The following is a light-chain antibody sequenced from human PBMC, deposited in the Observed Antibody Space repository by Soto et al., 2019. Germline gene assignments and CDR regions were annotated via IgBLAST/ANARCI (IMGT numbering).Light chain of an antibody. Sequence: DIQMTQSPSSLSASVGDRVTITCRASQSISSYLNWYQQKPGKAPKLLIYAASSLQSGVPSRFSGSGSGTDFTLTISSLQPEDFANYYCQQSYITWTFGQGTKVDIK. CDR1: QSISSY. V-gene: IGKV1-39*01. J-gene: IGKJ1*01. CDR2: AAS. CDR3: QQSYITWT.